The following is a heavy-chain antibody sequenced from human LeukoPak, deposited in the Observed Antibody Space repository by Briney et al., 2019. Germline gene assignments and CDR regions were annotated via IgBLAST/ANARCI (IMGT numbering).Heavy chain of an antibody. J-gene: IGHJ5*02. Sequence: PSETLSLTCTVSGGSISSSSYYWGWIRQPPGKGLEWIGSIYYSGSAYYNPSLKSGVTISVDTSKNQFSLKLSSVTAADTAVYYCASYHNWNDVSLDWFDPWGQGTLVTVSS. CDR3: ASYHNWNDVSLDWFDP. CDR1: GGSISSSSYY. CDR2: IYYSGSA. V-gene: IGHV4-39*07. D-gene: IGHD1-1*01.